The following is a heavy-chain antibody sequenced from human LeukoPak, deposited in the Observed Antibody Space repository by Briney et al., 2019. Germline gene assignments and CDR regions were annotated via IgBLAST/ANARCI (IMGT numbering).Heavy chain of an antibody. CDR1: GFTFSSYG. Sequence: GGTLRLSCAASGFTFSSYGMSWVRQAPGKGLEWVSAISAIDGTTSYADSVKGRFTISRDSSKNTLSLQMHSLRAEDTAVYYCARDQASDYYDTSGYYYGFFDYWGQGTLVTVSS. CDR3: ARDQASDYYDTSGYYYGFFDY. D-gene: IGHD3-22*01. J-gene: IGHJ4*02. V-gene: IGHV3-23*01. CDR2: ISAIDGTT.